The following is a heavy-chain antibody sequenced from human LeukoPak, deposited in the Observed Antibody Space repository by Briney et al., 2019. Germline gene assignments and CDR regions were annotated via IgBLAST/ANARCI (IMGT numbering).Heavy chain of an antibody. D-gene: IGHD2/OR15-2a*01. Sequence: GSLRLSCAASGFTFSSYGMHWVRQAPGNGLEWVAFIRYDGSNKYYADSVKGRFTISRDNSRNTLYLQMNSLRAEDTAVYYCARSGLSRFGFWGQGTLVTVSS. CDR1: GFTFSSYG. CDR2: IRYDGSNK. V-gene: IGHV3-30*02. J-gene: IGHJ4*02. CDR3: ARSGLSRFGF.